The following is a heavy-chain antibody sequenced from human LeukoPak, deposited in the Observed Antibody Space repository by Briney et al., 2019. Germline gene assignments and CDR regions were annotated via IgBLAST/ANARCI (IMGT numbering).Heavy chain of an antibody. CDR3: ARGPSGYHNT. CDR1: GFTFSSYA. J-gene: IGHJ4*02. CDR2: ISGGDGST. V-gene: IGHV3-23*01. D-gene: IGHD5-12*01. Sequence: PGGSLRLSCAASGFTFSSYAMSWVRQAPGKGLEWVSTISGGDGSTYYADSVKGRFTISRDNSKNTLYLQMNSLRAEDTAVYYCARGPSGYHNTGGQGTLVTVSS.